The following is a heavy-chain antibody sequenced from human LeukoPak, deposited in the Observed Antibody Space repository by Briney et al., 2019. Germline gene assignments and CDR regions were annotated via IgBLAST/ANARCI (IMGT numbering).Heavy chain of an antibody. CDR2: ISYDGSNK. D-gene: IGHD6-19*01. Sequence: PGGSLRLSCAASGFTFSSYGMHWVRQAPGKGLEWVAVISYDGSNKYYADSVKGRFTISRDNSKNTLYLQMNSLRAEDTAVYYCAKDQWLGRDSLHDAFDIWGQGTMVTVSS. CDR3: AKDQWLGRDSLHDAFDI. J-gene: IGHJ3*02. V-gene: IGHV3-30*18. CDR1: GFTFSSYG.